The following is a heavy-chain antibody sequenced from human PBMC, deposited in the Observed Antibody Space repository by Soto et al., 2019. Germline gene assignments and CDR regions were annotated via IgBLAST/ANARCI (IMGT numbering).Heavy chain of an antibody. Sequence: EVQLVESGGGLVQPGGSLKLSCAASGFTFSGSSIHWVRQASGKGLEWVGRIRCKGNSYAKAYAASVNGRFTIFRDDAKNTAYLQMNSLKSEDTAVYYGAKSFVDTAVVPYLWAFDLWGRGTPVTVSS. CDR1: GFTFSGSS. J-gene: IGHJ2*01. D-gene: IGHD5-18*01. CDR3: AKSFVDTAVVPYLWAFDL. CDR2: IRCKGNSYAK. V-gene: IGHV3-73*02.